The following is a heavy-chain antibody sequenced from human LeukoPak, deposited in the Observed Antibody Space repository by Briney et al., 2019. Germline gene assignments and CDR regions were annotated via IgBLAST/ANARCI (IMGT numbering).Heavy chain of an antibody. CDR1: GGSISSYY. CDR2: IYTSGST. D-gene: IGHD3-3*02. V-gene: IGHV4-4*07. Sequence: SETLSLTCTVSGGSISSYYWSWIRQPAGKGLEWIGRIYTSGSTNYNPSLKSRVTMSVDTSKNQFSLKLSSVTAADTAVYYCARDRIFGVVISELDYWGQGTLVTVSS. CDR3: ARDRIFGVVISELDY. J-gene: IGHJ4*02.